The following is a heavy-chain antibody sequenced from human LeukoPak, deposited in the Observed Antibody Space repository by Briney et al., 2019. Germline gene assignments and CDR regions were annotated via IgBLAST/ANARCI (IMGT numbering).Heavy chain of an antibody. V-gene: IGHV1-18*01. CDR1: GYTFTSYG. CDR3: ASSHIAVAAQPFDY. J-gene: IGHJ4*02. Sequence: ASVKVSSKASGYTFTSYGISWVRQAPGQGLEWMGWISAYNGNTNYAQKLQGRVTMTTDTSTSTAYMELRSLRSDDTAVYYCASSHIAVAAQPFDYWGQGTLVTVSS. D-gene: IGHD6-19*01. CDR2: ISAYNGNT.